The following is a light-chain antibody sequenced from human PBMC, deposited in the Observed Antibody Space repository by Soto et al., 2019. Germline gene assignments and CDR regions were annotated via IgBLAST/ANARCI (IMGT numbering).Light chain of an antibody. CDR3: CSYAASDTWV. CDR1: NSDVGSYNY. J-gene: IGLJ3*02. V-gene: IGLV2-11*01. Sequence: QSVLTQPRSVSGSPGQSVTISCTGTNSDVGSYNYVSWYQQHPGKAPKLMISDVSQRPSGVPDRFSGSKSGNTASLTISGLQAEDEADYYCCSYAASDTWVFGGGTKVTVL. CDR2: DVS.